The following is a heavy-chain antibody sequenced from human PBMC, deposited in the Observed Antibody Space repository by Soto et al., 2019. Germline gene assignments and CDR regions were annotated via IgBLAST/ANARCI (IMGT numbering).Heavy chain of an antibody. CDR2: INPSGGST. J-gene: IGHJ4*02. CDR3: ARDDFYDSSGPSCDY. Sequence: QVQLVQSGAEVKKPGALVKVSCKGSGYTFTKYYIHWVRQAPGQGLEWLGIINPSGGSTNYAQKFQGRVTMTRDTSTSTVYMELSSLRSEDTAVYYCARDDFYDSSGPSCDYWGQGTLVTVSS. CDR1: GYTFTKYY. D-gene: IGHD3-22*01. V-gene: IGHV1-46*01.